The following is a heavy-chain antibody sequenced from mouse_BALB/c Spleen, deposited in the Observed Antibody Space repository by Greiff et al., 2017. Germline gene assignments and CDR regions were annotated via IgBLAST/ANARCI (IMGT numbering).Heavy chain of an antibody. J-gene: IGHJ4*01. V-gene: IGHV5-12-1*01. Sequence: EVMLVESGGGLVKPGGSLKLSCAASGFAFSSYDMSWVRQTPEKRLEWVAYISSGGGSTYYPDTVKGRFTISRDNAKNTLYLQMSSLKSEDTAMYYCARRAYYGNYVGAMDYWGQGTSVTVSS. CDR3: ARRAYYGNYVGAMDY. CDR2: ISSGGGST. CDR1: GFAFSSYD. D-gene: IGHD2-10*01.